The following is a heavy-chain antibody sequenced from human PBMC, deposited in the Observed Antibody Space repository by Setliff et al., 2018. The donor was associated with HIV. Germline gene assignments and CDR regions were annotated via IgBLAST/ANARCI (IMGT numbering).Heavy chain of an antibody. CDR2: IYYSGTA. D-gene: IGHD5-12*01. Sequence: LSLTCNVSGGSISSYYWSWIRLPPGKGLEWTGYIYYSGTADYNPSLKSRATISIDTSNNQFALKLTSMTAADTAVYFCARLKSASGYFGFDSWGQGTLVTVSS. V-gene: IGHV4-59*08. CDR3: ARLKSASGYFGFDS. J-gene: IGHJ4*02. CDR1: GGSISSYY.